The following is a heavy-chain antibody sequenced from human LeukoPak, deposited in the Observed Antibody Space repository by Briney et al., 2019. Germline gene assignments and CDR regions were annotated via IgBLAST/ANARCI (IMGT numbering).Heavy chain of an antibody. CDR1: GFTFSSYG. Sequence: GGSLRLSCAASGFTFSSYGMHWVRQAPGKGLEWVAVIWYDGSNKYYADSVKGRFAIPRDNSKNTLYLQMNSLRAEDTAVYYCARDRGPDFWSGYDYYYGMDVWGQGTTVTVSS. D-gene: IGHD3-3*01. CDR2: IWYDGSNK. V-gene: IGHV3-33*01. CDR3: ARDRGPDFWSGYDYYYGMDV. J-gene: IGHJ6*02.